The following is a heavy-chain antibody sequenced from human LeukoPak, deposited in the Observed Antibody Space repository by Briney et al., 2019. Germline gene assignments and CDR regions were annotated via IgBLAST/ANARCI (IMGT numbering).Heavy chain of an antibody. J-gene: IGHJ4*02. V-gene: IGHV4-39*01. CDR2: IYYSGST. CDR1: GGSISRSSYY. CDR3: ARGDCIAQSDY. D-gene: IGHD2-21*02. Sequence: PSETLSLTCTVSGGSISRSSYYWGWIRQPPGKGLEWIGSIYYSGSTYYNPSLKSRVTISVATSKNQFSLKLSSVTAADTAVYYCARGDCIAQSDYWGQGTLVTAPS.